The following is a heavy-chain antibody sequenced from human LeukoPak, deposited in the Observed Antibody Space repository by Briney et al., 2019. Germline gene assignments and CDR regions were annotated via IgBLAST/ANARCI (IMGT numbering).Heavy chain of an antibody. D-gene: IGHD1-26*01. CDR1: GDTFTNYG. CDR2: ISAYNGNV. V-gene: IGHV1-18*01. Sequence: ASVKSSSKASGDTFTNYGISWVRQAPGQGLEWRGWISAYNGNVSYARNLQGRVTMTTDTSTSTAYMELRSLRSDDTAMYYCARDLDEYSGSYYPADWGQGTLVTVSS. J-gene: IGHJ4*02. CDR3: ARDLDEYSGSYYPAD.